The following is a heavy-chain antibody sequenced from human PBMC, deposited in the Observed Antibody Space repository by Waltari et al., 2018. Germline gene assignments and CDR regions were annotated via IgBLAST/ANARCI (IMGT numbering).Heavy chain of an antibody. Sequence: EVHLVEAGGNIVQPGGSLRLTCAASGFSFSDYWMHWVRQVPGEGLVLVSRINGDGSSIRSSDSVKGRFTISRDNTRNTLYLQMNSLRVEDTAVYYGARKGGRGYTYGPFYYDSWGQGTQVTVSS. J-gene: IGHJ4*02. CDR2: INGDGSSI. CDR3: ARKGGRGYTYGPFYYDS. CDR1: GFSFSDYW. D-gene: IGHD5-18*01. V-gene: IGHV3-74*01.